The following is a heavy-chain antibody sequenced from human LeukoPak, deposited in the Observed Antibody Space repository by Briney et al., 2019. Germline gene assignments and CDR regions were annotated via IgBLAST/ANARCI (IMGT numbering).Heavy chain of an antibody. CDR2: VRSSGRTI. D-gene: IGHD6-19*01. V-gene: IGHV3-48*03. J-gene: IGHJ6*02. Sequence: GGSLRLSCAASGFTISRYEMNWVRQAPGKGLEWVSYVRSSGRTIYYADSVKGRFTISRDNAKNSLYLQMNSLRAEDTAVYYCARDPAYTSGWSDYGMDVWGQRTTVTVSS. CDR3: ARDPAYTSGWSDYGMDV. CDR1: GFTISRYE.